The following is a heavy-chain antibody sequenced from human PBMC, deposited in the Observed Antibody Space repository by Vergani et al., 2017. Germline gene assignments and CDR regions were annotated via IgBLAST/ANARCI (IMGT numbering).Heavy chain of an antibody. J-gene: IGHJ5*02. CDR2: ISGSGGST. Sequence: VQLVESGGGEVQPGRSLRLSCAASGFTFSSYAMSWVRQAPGKGLEWVSAISGSGGSTYYADSVKGRFTISRDNSKNTLYLQMNSLRAEDTAVYYCARGETRTDWFDPWGQGTLVTVSS. CDR1: GFTFSSYA. CDR3: ARGETRTDWFDP. V-gene: IGHV3-23*04. D-gene: IGHD3-10*01.